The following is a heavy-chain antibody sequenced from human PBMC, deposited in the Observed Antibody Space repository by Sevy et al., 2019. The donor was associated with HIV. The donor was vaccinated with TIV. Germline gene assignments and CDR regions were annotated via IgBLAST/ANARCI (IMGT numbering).Heavy chain of an antibody. D-gene: IGHD6-19*01. Sequence: ASVKVSCKASGYTFTSFCISWVRQAPGQGPEWMAWISAYNGHTNYAQKFQGRVTMTQDISTSTVYMELRSLRSDDTAIYYCTRDLGSSPASFFDYWGQGTLVTVSS. V-gene: IGHV1-18*04. CDR2: ISAYNGHT. J-gene: IGHJ4*02. CDR1: GYTFTSFC. CDR3: TRDLGSSPASFFDY.